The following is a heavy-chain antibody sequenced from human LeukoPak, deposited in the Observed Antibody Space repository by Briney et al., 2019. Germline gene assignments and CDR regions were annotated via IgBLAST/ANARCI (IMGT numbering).Heavy chain of an antibody. D-gene: IGHD3-3*01. J-gene: IGHJ4*02. V-gene: IGHV4-34*01. CDR3: ARGVDYDFWSNYFDY. CDR2: INHSGST. CDR1: GGSFSGYY. Sequence: LETLSLTCAVYGGSFSGYYWSWIRQPPGKGLEWIGEINHSGSTNYNPSLKSRVTISVDTSKNQFSLKLSSVTAADTAVYYCARGVDYDFWSNYFDYWGQGTLVTVSS.